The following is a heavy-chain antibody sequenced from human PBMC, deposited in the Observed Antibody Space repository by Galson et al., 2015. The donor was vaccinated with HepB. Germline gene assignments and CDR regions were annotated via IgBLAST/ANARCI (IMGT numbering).Heavy chain of an antibody. CDR2: IKQDVSEI. J-gene: IGHJ4*02. CDR3: AKDPYLYSALAGTMAGFDY. D-gene: IGHD6-19*01. Sequence: SLRLSCAGSGFDFGFHWMSWVRQAPGKGLEWVANIKQDVSEIYYVDSVKGRFTISRDNDKMSLYLQMNSLRAEDTALYYCAKDPYLYSALAGTMAGFDYWGQGTLVTVSS. V-gene: IGHV3-7*01. CDR1: GFDFGFHW.